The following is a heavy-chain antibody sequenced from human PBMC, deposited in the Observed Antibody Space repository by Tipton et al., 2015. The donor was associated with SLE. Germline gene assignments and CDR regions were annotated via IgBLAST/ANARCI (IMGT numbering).Heavy chain of an antibody. CDR3: AREGRRYYFDY. Sequence: TLSLTCTVSGGSIRDYYWTWIRQPAGKGLEWIGRIYSSGNTNYNASLKSRVTISIDTSKNQFSLKLTSVTAADTAVYFCAREGRRYYFDYWGRGTLVTVSS. D-gene: IGHD1-1*01. CDR2: IYSSGNT. J-gene: IGHJ4*02. CDR1: GGSIRDYY. V-gene: IGHV4-4*07.